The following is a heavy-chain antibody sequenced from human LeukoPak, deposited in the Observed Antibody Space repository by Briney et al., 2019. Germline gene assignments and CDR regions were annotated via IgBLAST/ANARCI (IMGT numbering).Heavy chain of an antibody. CDR2: INPSGGST. CDR3: ARDRADGYNYGDYFDN. D-gene: IGHD5-18*01. V-gene: IGHV1-46*01. J-gene: IGHJ4*02. Sequence: ASVKVSCKASGYTFTSYYMHWVRQAPGQGLEWMGIINPSGGSTSYAQKFQGRVTMTRDTSTSTVYMELSSLRSEDTAVYYCARDRADGYNYGDYFDNWGQGTLVTVSS. CDR1: GYTFTSYY.